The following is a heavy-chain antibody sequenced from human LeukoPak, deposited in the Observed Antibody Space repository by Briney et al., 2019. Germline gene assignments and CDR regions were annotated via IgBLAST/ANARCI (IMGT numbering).Heavy chain of an antibody. Sequence: SGTLSLTCTVSGGSISDYYWSWIRQPPGERLEWIGYIYYTGTTTYNPSLKSRATLSIDTSKNQFSLKLSSVTAADTAVYFCTRDRKYYEIWGQGTMVTVSS. D-gene: IGHD1-14*01. CDR2: IYYTGTT. J-gene: IGHJ3*02. CDR1: GGSISDYY. CDR3: TRDRKYYEI. V-gene: IGHV4-59*01.